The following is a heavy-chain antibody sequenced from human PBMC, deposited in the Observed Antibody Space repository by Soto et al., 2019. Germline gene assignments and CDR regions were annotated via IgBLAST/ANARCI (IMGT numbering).Heavy chain of an antibody. D-gene: IGHD4-4*01. CDR3: IRYSNYLGYHFDY. J-gene: IGHJ4*02. CDR1: GFIFSGSA. Sequence: GGSLRLSCAASGFIFSGSAMHWVRQASGKGLEWVGRIRSKPNNYATTYAASVKGRFTISRDDSKNTAYLHMNSLKAEDTAVYYCIRYSNYLGYHFDYWGQGTLVTVSS. V-gene: IGHV3-73*01. CDR2: IRSKPNNYAT.